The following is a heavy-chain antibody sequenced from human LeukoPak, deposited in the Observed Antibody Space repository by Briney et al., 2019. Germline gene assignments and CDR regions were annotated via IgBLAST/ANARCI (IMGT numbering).Heavy chain of an antibody. CDR2: INQGGSDT. D-gene: IGHD3-10*01. V-gene: IGHV3-7*01. CDR3: ARDLFSGSYNGEDY. CDR1: GFTLTAYW. J-gene: IGHJ4*02. Sequence: GGSLRPSCAASGFTLTAYWMSWVRQAPGKGLEWVANINQGGSDTYYVDSVKGRFTISTDNAKNSLYLQMNSLRVEDTAIYYCARDLFSGSYNGEDYWGQGTLVTVSS.